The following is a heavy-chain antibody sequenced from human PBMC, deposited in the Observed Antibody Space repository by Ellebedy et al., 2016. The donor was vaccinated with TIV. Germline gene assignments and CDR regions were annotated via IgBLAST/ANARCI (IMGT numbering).Heavy chain of an antibody. D-gene: IGHD6-13*01. J-gene: IGHJ4*02. CDR3: AKLAGISSWYAEY. CDR2: ISNSGDTT. CDR1: RFPFSCCA. Sequence: GESLKISCAASRFPFSCCAMSWVRQTPGKGLEWVSVISNSGDTTYADYVKGRFTISRDNSKDTLFLQMNSLRAEDTGVYYCAKLAGISSWYAEYWGQGTLVTVSS. V-gene: IGHV3-23*01.